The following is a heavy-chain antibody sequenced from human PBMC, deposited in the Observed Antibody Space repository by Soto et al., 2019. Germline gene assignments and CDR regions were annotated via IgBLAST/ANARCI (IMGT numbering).Heavy chain of an antibody. V-gene: IGHV3-30*18. CDR3: AKSNGGAAAGPVPPPYYYYGMDV. D-gene: IGHD6-13*01. CDR1: GFTFSSYG. J-gene: IGHJ6*02. CDR2: ISYDGSNK. Sequence: GGSLRLSCAASGFTFSSYGMHWVRQAPGKGLEWVAVISYDGSNKYYADSVKGRFTISRDNSKNTLYLQMNSLRAEDTAVYYCAKSNGGAAAGPVPPPYYYYGMDVWGQGTTVTVSS.